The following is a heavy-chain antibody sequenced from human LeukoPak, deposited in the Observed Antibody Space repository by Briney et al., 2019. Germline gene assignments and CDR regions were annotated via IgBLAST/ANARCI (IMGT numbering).Heavy chain of an antibody. J-gene: IGHJ4*02. Sequence: GGSLRLSCAASGFTFSHYSMNWVRQAPGKGLEWVSSISGSSSYIYYADSVKGRFTISGDNARNSLYLQMNSLRAEDTAVYYCARDSSSMDYWGQGTLVTVSS. CDR1: GFTFSHYS. V-gene: IGHV3-21*01. CDR3: ARDSSSMDY. D-gene: IGHD6-6*01. CDR2: ISGSSSYI.